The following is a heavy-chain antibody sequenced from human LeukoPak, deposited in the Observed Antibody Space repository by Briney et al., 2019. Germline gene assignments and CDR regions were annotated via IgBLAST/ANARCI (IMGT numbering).Heavy chain of an antibody. CDR1: GFTFSDNY. D-gene: IGHD3/OR15-3a*01. Sequence: GGSLRLSCAASGFTFSDNYMSWIRLAPGKGLEWVSYISSSSSYTNYADSVKGRFTISRDNAKNSLYLRMNNLRAEDTAVYYCARDRTGSDVWGKGTTVTVSS. J-gene: IGHJ6*04. V-gene: IGHV3-11*06. CDR2: ISSSSSYT. CDR3: ARDRTGSDV.